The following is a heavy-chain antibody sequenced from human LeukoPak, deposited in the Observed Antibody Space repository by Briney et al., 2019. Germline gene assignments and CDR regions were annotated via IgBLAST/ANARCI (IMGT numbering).Heavy chain of an antibody. J-gene: IGHJ3*02. CDR1: GYTFTRYG. Sequence: ASVKASCKASGYTFTRYGISWVRQAPGQGLEWMGWISAYNGNTNYVQNLQGRVTMTTDTSTSTAYMELRSLRSDDTAVYYCARDLRARAVRDAFGIWGQGTMVTVSS. CDR2: ISAYNGNT. D-gene: IGHD6-19*01. V-gene: IGHV1-18*01. CDR3: ARDLRARAVRDAFGI.